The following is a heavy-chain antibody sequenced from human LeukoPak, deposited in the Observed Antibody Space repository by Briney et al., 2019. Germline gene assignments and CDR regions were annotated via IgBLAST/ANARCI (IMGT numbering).Heavy chain of an antibody. CDR1: GGSISSYY. V-gene: IGHV4-59*08. D-gene: IGHD6-13*01. CDR2: IYYSGST. Sequence: SETLSLTCTVSGGSISSYYWSWIRQPPGKGLEWIGYIYYSGSTNYNPSLKSRVTISVDMSKNQFSLKLSSVTAADTAVYYCARRRGIAAAGGDWFDPWGQGTLVTVSS. CDR3: ARRRGIAAAGGDWFDP. J-gene: IGHJ5*02.